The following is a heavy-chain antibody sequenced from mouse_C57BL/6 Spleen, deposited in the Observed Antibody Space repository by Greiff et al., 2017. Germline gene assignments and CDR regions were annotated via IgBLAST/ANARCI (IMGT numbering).Heavy chain of an antibody. CDR1: GYTFTSYG. CDR3: ARQGGIQNYFGY. J-gene: IGHJ2*01. CDR2: IYPRSGNT. V-gene: IGHV1-81*01. Sequence: QVQLQQSGAELARPWASVKLSCKASGYTFTSYGISWVKQRTGQGLEWIGEIYPRSGNTYYNEKFKGKATLTADKSSSTAYMELRSLTSEDSAVYFCARQGGIQNYFGYWGPGTTLTVSS.